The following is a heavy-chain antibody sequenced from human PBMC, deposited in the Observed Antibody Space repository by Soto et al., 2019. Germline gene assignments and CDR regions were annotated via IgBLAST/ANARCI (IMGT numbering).Heavy chain of an antibody. J-gene: IGHJ5*02. CDR2: IEYSGST. CDR3: ARAFTFPIHWFDP. CDR1: GDSISSYY. Sequence: PSETLSLTCTVSGDSISSYYWSWIRQPPGKGLEWIGYIEYSGSTNYNPSLRSRVTISKDTSKNQFSLKLTSVTAADTAVYYCARAFTFPIHWFDPWGQGTLVTVSS. V-gene: IGHV4-59*01. D-gene: IGHD3-10*01.